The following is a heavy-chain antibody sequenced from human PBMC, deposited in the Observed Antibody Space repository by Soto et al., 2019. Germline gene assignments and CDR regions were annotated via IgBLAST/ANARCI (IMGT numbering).Heavy chain of an antibody. CDR2: IDPSDSCT. D-gene: IGHD1-26*01. CDR3: ARLRRVGATRAPYYFDY. Sequence: PGESLKISCKGSGYSFTSYWISWVRQMPGKGLEWMGRIDPSDSCTNYSPSFQGHVTISADKSINTAYLQWSSLKASDTAMYYCARLRRVGATRAPYYFDYWGQGTLVTVSS. CDR1: GYSFTSYW. V-gene: IGHV5-10-1*01. J-gene: IGHJ4*02.